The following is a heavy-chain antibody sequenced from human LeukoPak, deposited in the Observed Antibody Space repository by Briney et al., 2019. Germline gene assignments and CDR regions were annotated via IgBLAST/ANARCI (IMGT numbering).Heavy chain of an antibody. CDR2: INSDETNR. CDR1: GFTFSTYW. J-gene: IGHJ4*02. V-gene: IGHV3-74*01. D-gene: IGHD6-19*01. Sequence: GGSLRLSCVASGFTFSTYWMHWVRQAPGKGLVWVSRINSDETNRNYADSVKGRFTISRDNAKNTLYLQMNSLGADDTAVYYCARGSGWYDPFDYWGQGTLVTVSS. CDR3: ARGSGWYDPFDY.